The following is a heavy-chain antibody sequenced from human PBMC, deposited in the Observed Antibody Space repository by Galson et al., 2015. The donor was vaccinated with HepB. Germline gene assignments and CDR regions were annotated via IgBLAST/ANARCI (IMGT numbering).Heavy chain of an antibody. D-gene: IGHD5-24*01. Sequence: SVKVSCKASGYTFTGYYMHWVRQAPGQGLEWMGWINPNSGGTKYAQKFQGWVTMTRDTSIRTVYMELSRLRSDDTAVYYCTRRGDGYTTPDAFGIWGQGTMVTVSS. CDR3: TRRGDGYTTPDAFGI. V-gene: IGHV1-2*04. J-gene: IGHJ3*02. CDR1: GYTFTGYY. CDR2: INPNSGGT.